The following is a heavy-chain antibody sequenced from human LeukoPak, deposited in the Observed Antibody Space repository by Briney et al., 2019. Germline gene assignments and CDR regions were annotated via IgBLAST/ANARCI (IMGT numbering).Heavy chain of an antibody. CDR2: IYSGGST. Sequence: GGSLRLSCAASEFSVGSNYMTWVRQAPGKGLEWVSLIYSGGSTYYADSVKGRFTISRDNSKNTLYLQLSSLRAEDTAVYYCAKHTDVPGHWYLDLWGRGTLVTVSS. V-gene: IGHV3-66*04. J-gene: IGHJ2*01. CDR1: EFSVGSNY. CDR3: AKHTDVPGHWYLDL. D-gene: IGHD3-10*02.